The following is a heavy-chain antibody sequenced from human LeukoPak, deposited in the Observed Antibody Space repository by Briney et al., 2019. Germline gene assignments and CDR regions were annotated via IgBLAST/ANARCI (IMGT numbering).Heavy chain of an antibody. CDR2: ISGDDGST. V-gene: IGHV3-23*01. CDR3: AKDISQGYTYGFIEQDF. Sequence: GGSLRLSCTASGFTFSSYAMSWVRQAPGKGLEWVSAISGDDGSTYYADSLKGRFTISRDNSKNTLYLQMNSLRAEDTAVYYCAKDISQGYTYGFIEQDFWGQGTPVTVSS. D-gene: IGHD5-18*01. J-gene: IGHJ4*02. CDR1: GFTFSSYA.